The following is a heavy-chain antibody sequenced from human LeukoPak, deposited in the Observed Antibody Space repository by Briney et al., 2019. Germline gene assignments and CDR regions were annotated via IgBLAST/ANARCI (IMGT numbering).Heavy chain of an antibody. V-gene: IGHV3-23*01. D-gene: IGHD3-3*01. CDR3: AKGPDVYDFWSGYLRNAELDY. CDR1: GFTFSSYA. J-gene: IGHJ4*02. CDR2: ISGSGGST. Sequence: PGGSLRLSYAASGFTFSSYAMSWVRQAPGKGLEWVSAISGSGGSTYYADSVKGRFTISRDNSKNTLYLQMNSLRAEDTAVYYCAKGPDVYDFWSGYLRNAELDYWGQGTLVTVSS.